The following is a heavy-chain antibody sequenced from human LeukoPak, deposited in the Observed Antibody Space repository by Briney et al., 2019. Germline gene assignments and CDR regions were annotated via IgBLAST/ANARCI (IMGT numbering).Heavy chain of an antibody. J-gene: IGHJ4*02. CDR2: IKSKTDDGTT. CDR1: GFTFSDAW. D-gene: IGHD3-3*01. Sequence: GGSLRLSCAASGFTFSDAWMSWVRQAPGKGLEWVGRIKSKTDDGTTDYAAPVEGRFTISRDDSKNTLYLQMNSLKTGDTAVYYCTGPDFFDYWGQGTLVTVSS. CDR3: TGPDFFDY. V-gene: IGHV3-15*01.